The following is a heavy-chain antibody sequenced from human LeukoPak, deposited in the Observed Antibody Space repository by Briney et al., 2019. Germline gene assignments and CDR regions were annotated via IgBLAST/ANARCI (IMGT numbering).Heavy chain of an antibody. J-gene: IGHJ5*02. CDR3: ARDLTVTSTCWFDL. CDR2: TTGSSTYI. Sequence: GGSLRLSCAVSGFTFSSYTMNWVRQAPGKGLEWVSSTTGSSTYIDYADSVKGRFTISRDNAKNSLYLQMNNLGAEDTAVYYCARDLTVTSTCWFDLWGQGTLVTVSS. CDR1: GFTFSSYT. D-gene: IGHD4-11*01. V-gene: IGHV3-21*01.